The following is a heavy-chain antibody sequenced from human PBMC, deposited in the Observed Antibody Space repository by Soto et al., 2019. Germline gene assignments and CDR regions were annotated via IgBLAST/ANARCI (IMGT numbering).Heavy chain of an antibody. V-gene: IGHV1-24*01. CDR1: GYTLTELS. Sequence: QVQLVQSGAEVKKPGASVKVSCKVSGYTLTELSMHWVRQAPGKGLEWMGGFDPEDGETIYAQKFQGRVNMTEDTSTDTAYMELSSLRSEDTAVYYCATGVPLRYCSGGSCAEFDYWGQGTLVTVSS. D-gene: IGHD2-15*01. CDR3: ATGVPLRYCSGGSCAEFDY. CDR2: FDPEDGET. J-gene: IGHJ4*02.